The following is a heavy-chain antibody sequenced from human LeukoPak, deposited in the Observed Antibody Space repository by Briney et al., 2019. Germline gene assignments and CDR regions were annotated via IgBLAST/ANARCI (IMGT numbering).Heavy chain of an antibody. Sequence: AASVKVSCKSSGGTFSSYSISWVRQAPGQGLEWMGRIIPIYKTTNYAPKFQGRVTCSTDESTTTTYMELSSLRSEDTAVYYCARCPYNYYDYSGHHLPDYWGQGTLVTVSS. CDR1: GGTFSSYS. J-gene: IGHJ4*02. CDR2: IIPIYKTT. CDR3: ARCPYNYYDYSGHHLPDY. V-gene: IGHV1-69*05. D-gene: IGHD3-22*01.